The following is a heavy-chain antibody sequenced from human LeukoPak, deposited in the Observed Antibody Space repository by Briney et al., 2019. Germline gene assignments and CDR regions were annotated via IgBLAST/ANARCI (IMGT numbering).Heavy chain of an antibody. CDR1: GGSISSYY. Sequence: PSETLSLTCTVSGGSISSYYWSWIRQPPGKGLEWIGYIYYSGSTNYNPSLKSRVTISVDTSKNQFSLKLSSVTPADTAVYYCARDSSYGYSSRFDPWGQGTLVTVSS. D-gene: IGHD5-18*01. CDR3: ARDSSYGYSSRFDP. CDR2: IYYSGST. J-gene: IGHJ5*02. V-gene: IGHV4-59*01.